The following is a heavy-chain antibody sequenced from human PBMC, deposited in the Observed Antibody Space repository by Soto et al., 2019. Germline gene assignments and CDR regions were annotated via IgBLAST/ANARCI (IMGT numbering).Heavy chain of an antibody. CDR3: ASSYGSGYRAFDS. CDR2: INPILSMS. J-gene: IGHJ4*02. D-gene: IGHD3-10*01. CDR1: GETFNFYS. V-gene: IGHV1-69*02. Sequence: QVQLVQSGAEVKKPGSSVRVSCKASGETFNFYSINWVRQAPGLGLEWMGRINPILSMSNYAQRFQGRVTMTADKSTSTAYRELSSLRSEDTAMYYCASSYGSGYRAFDSWGQGALVTVSS.